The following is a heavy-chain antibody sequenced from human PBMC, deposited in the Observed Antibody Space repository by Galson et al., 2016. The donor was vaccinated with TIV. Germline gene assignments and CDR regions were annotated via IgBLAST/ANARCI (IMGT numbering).Heavy chain of an antibody. Sequence: QSGAEVKKPGESLKISCKASGYSFSIYWIGWVRQMPGKGLEWIGIIYPSDSDTRYSPSFQGQVTISADKSINTVYLQWSSLKASDTAMYYCARSPHYFDSGTSYTAGYVAYWGQGTLVTVSS. CDR3: ARSPHYFDSGTSYTAGYVAY. V-gene: IGHV5-51*01. CDR2: IYPSDSDT. CDR1: GYSFSIYW. D-gene: IGHD3-10*01. J-gene: IGHJ4*02.